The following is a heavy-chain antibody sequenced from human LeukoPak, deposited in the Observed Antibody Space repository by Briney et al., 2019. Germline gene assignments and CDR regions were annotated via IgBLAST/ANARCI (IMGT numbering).Heavy chain of an antibody. V-gene: IGHV1-2*06. CDR3: ARTTMIVVVDKYYSDY. J-gene: IGHJ4*02. CDR2: INPNSGGA. D-gene: IGHD3-22*01. Sequence: GASVKVSCKASGYTFTGYYMHWVRQAPGQGLEWMGRINPNSGGANYAQKFQGRVTMTRDTSISTAYMELSSLRSEDTAVYYCARTTMIVVVDKYYSDYWGQGTLVTVSS. CDR1: GYTFTGYY.